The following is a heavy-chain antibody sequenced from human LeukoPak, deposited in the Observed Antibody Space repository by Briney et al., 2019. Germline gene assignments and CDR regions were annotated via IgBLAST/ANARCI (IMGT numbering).Heavy chain of an antibody. V-gene: IGHV4-39*01. CDR1: GGSITTSSYY. CDR3: ARYASGSYYWFDP. CDR2: IYYTGSA. D-gene: IGHD3-10*01. J-gene: IGHJ5*02. Sequence: PSETLSLTCTVSGGSITTSSYYWGWLRQPPGKGLEWIGIIYYTGSAYYNPSLKSRVTISVDTSKSQFSLKLSSVTTADTALYYCARYASGSYYWFDPWGQGTLVTVSS.